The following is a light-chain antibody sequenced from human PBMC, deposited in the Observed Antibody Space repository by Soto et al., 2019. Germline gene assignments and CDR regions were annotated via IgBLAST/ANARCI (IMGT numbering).Light chain of an antibody. CDR2: WAS. V-gene: IGKV4-1*01. J-gene: IGKJ1*01. Sequence: DIVMTQSPDSLAVSLGERATINCKSSQSVLYSSNNKNYLAWYQQKPGQPPKLLIYWASTRESGVPDRFSGSGSGTDFTLTINSVQPEDFGIYYCQQSHSSPRTFGQGTTV. CDR3: QQSHSSPRT. CDR1: QSVLYSSNNKNY.